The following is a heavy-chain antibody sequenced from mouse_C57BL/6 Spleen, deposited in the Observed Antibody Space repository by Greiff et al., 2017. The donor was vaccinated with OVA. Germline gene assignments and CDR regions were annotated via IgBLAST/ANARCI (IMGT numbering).Heavy chain of an antibody. CDR3: AKHDYDGAMDY. CDR2: IWGVGST. J-gene: IGHJ4*01. CDR1: GFSLTSYG. Sequence: VNVVESGPGLVAPSQSLSITCTVSGFSLTSYGVDWVRQSPGKGLEWLGVIWGVGSTNYNSALKSRLSISKDNSKSQVFLKMNSLQTDDTAMYYCAKHDYDGAMDYWGQGTSVTVSS. D-gene: IGHD2-4*01. V-gene: IGHV2-6*01.